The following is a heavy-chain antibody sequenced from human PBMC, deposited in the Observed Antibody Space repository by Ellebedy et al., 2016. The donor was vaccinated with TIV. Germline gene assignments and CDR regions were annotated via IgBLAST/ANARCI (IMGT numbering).Heavy chain of an antibody. CDR1: GYSFTSYW. J-gene: IGHJ4*02. CDR3: ARPPDSGIHDDYFGY. D-gene: IGHD1-26*01. Sequence: GESLKISCKASGYSFTSYWIGWVRQMPGKGLEWMGIIYPGDSDTRYSPSFQGQVTISVDKSISTAYLQWSRLKASDTAMYYCARPPDSGIHDDYFGYWGQGTLVTVSA. CDR2: IYPGDSDT. V-gene: IGHV5-51*01.